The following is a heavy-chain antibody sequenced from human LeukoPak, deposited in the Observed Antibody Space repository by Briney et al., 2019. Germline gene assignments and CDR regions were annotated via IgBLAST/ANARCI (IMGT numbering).Heavy chain of an antibody. J-gene: IGHJ4*02. D-gene: IGHD6-13*01. CDR3: ARLIRGSWSIGDY. CDR1: GGSISSSSYY. V-gene: IGHV4-39*07. Sequence: SETLSLTCTVSGGSISSSSYYWGWIRQPPGKGLEWIGSIYYSGGTYYNPSLKSRVTISVDTSKNQFSLKLSSVTAADTAVYYCARLIRGSWSIGDYWGQGTLVTVSS. CDR2: IYYSGGT.